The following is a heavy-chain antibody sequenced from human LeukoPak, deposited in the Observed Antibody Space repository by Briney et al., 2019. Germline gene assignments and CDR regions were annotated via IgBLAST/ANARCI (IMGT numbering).Heavy chain of an antibody. CDR1: GFTVSTNS. V-gene: IGHV3-66*01. J-gene: IGHJ4*02. Sequence: PEGSLRLSCAASGFTVSTNSVSWVRQAPGKGLEWVSVIYSDGSTYYADSVKGRFTISRDSSKNTLYLQMNSLRAEDTAVYYCARDQLDSRGWLYYFDYWGQGTLVTVSS. D-gene: IGHD6-19*01. CDR2: IYSDGST. CDR3: ARDQLDSRGWLYYFDY.